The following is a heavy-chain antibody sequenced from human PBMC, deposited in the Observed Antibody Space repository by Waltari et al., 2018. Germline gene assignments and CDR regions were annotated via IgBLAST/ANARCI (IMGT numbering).Heavy chain of an antibody. CDR2: ISSSSSYI. CDR3: ASLESSGY. Sequence: EVQLVESGGGLVKPGGSLRLSCAASGFTFSSYSMNWVRQAPGKGLELVSSISSSSSYIYYADSVKGRFTISRDNAKNSLYLQMNSLRAEDTAVYYCASLESSGYWGQGTLVTVSS. J-gene: IGHJ4*02. V-gene: IGHV3-21*01. D-gene: IGHD1-1*01. CDR1: GFTFSSYS.